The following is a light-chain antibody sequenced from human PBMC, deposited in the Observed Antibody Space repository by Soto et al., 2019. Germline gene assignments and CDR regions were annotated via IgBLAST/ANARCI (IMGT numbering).Light chain of an antibody. CDR1: QSVNTNY. CDR2: GAS. CDR3: QQHGDSLT. J-gene: IGKJ4*01. Sequence: ETVLTQSPGTLSLSPGERATLYCRASQSVNTNYLGWYQQKPGQAPRLLMDGASSRATGIPDRFSGSGYGTDFTLTISRLEPEDFAVYYCQQHGDSLTFGGGTKVEIK. V-gene: IGKV3-20*01.